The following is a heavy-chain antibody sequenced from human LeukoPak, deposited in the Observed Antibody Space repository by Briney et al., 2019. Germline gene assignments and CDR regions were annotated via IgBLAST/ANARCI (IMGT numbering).Heavy chain of an antibody. CDR3: ARMALDGGDSIGFDS. D-gene: IGHD2-21*02. J-gene: IGHJ5*01. CDR1: GYTFTDYF. Sequence: ASVKVSCKASGYTFTDYFIHWVRQAPGQGLEWMGRINPNIGDASYAQKFQDRVTMTRDRSINTAYMELSRLTSDDPAVYYCARMALDGGDSIGFDSWGQGTLVTVSS. V-gene: IGHV1-2*06. CDR2: INPNIGDA.